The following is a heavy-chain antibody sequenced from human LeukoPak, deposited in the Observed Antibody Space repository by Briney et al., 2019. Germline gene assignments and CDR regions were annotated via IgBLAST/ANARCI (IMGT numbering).Heavy chain of an antibody. D-gene: IGHD5-12*01. V-gene: IGHV3-7*01. J-gene: IGHJ4*02. Sequence: PGGSLRLSCPASGFTFSSYWMSWVRQAPGKGLEWVANINQDGSEKYYVGSVKGRFTISRDNAKNSLYLQMNSLRAEDTAVYYCARASVSYSAYDDYWGQGTLVTVSS. CDR3: ARASVSYSAYDDY. CDR1: GFTFSSYW. CDR2: INQDGSEK.